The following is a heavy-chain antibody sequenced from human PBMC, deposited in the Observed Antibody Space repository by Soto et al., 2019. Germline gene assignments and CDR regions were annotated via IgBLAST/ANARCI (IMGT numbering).Heavy chain of an antibody. Sequence: QVQLVQSGAEVKKPGASVKVSCKASGYTFTSYGISWVRQAPGQGLEWMGWISAYNGNTNYAQKLQGRVTMTTDTTTSTADMELRRLRSDDTAGYYCARVYRITMVRGELSEYWGQGTLVTVSS. CDR1: GYTFTSYG. J-gene: IGHJ4*02. V-gene: IGHV1-18*01. CDR2: ISAYNGNT. D-gene: IGHD3-10*01. CDR3: ARVYRITMVRGELSEY.